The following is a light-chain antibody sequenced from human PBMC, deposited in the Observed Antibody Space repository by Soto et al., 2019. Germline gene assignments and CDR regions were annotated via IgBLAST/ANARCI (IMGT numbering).Light chain of an antibody. CDR2: GNS. V-gene: IGLV1-40*01. CDR1: SSNNGAGYD. J-gene: IGLJ2*01. Sequence: QSVLTQPPSVSGAPGQRVAISCTGSSSNNGAGYDVHWYQQLPGTAPKVFIYGNSNRPSGVPDRFSGSKSGTSASLAITGLQAEDEADYYCQSYDTSLSGSVFGGGAKVTVL. CDR3: QSYDTSLSGSV.